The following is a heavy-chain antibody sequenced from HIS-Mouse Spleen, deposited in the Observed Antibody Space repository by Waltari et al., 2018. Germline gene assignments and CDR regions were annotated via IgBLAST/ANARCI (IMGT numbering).Heavy chain of an antibody. CDR3: AREIPYSSSWYDWYFDL. J-gene: IGHJ2*01. CDR1: GGSISSSSYY. Sequence: QLQLQESGPGLVKPSETLSLTCTVSGGSISSSSYYWGWIRQPPGKGLEGLGRIYYCGSTYYNPSLKSRVTISVDTSKNQFSLKLSSVTAADTAVYYCAREIPYSSSWYDWYFDLWGRGTLVTVSS. V-gene: IGHV4-39*07. D-gene: IGHD6-13*01. CDR2: IYYCGST.